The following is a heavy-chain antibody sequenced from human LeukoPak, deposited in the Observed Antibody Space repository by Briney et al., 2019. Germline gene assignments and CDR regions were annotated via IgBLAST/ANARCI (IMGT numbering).Heavy chain of an antibody. CDR3: ARGSGSYYLRYFDL. D-gene: IGHD1-26*01. J-gene: IGHJ2*01. Sequence: SETLSLTCTVSGGSISSYYWSWIRQPPGKGLEWIGYIYYSGSTNYNPSLKSRVTISVDTSKNQFSLKLSSVTAADTAVYYCARGSGSYYLRYFDLWGRGTLVTVSS. CDR1: GGSISSYY. CDR2: IYYSGST. V-gene: IGHV4-59*12.